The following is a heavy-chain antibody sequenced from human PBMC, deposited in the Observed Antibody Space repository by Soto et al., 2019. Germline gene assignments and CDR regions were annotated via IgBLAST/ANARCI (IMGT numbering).Heavy chain of an antibody. CDR3: ARDQLLYYFDY. V-gene: IGHV3-21*01. Sequence: GGSLRLSCAASGFTFSSYSMNWVRQAPGKGLEWVSSISSSSSYIYYADSVRGRFTISRDNAKNSLYLQMNSLRAEDTAVYYCARDQLLYYFDYWGQGTLVTVSS. J-gene: IGHJ4*02. CDR2: ISSSSSYI. D-gene: IGHD6-6*01. CDR1: GFTFSSYS.